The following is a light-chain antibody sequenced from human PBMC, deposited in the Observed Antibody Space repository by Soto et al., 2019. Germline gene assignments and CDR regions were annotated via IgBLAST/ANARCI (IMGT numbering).Light chain of an antibody. CDR2: GVS. CDR1: SSDVGGYNY. Sequence: QSVLTQPASVSGSPGQSITISCTGTSSDVGGYNYVSWYQQQPGKAPKLMIYGVSNRPSGVSNRFSGSKSDNTASLTISGLQAEDEADYYCSSYTSSSTLVVFGGGTKVTVL. V-gene: IGLV2-14*03. J-gene: IGLJ2*01. CDR3: SSYTSSSTLVV.